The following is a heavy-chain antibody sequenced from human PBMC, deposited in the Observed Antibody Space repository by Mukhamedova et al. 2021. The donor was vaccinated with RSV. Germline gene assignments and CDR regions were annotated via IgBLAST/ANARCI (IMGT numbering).Heavy chain of an antibody. J-gene: IGHJ6*02. Sequence: GWVRQMPGKGLEWMGIIYPGDSDTRYSPSFQGQVTISADKSISTAYLQWSSLKASDTAMYYCASHSRSSSYYYGMAVWGQGTTV. D-gene: IGHD6-6*01. CDR3: ASHSRSSSYYYGMAV. CDR2: IYPGDSDT. V-gene: IGHV5-51*01.